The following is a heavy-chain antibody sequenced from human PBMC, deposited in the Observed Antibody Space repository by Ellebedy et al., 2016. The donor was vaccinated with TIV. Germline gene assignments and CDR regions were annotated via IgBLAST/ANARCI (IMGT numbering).Heavy chain of an antibody. CDR3: ARHELGSNAAFDS. Sequence: GESLKISXKASGYSFIYYWITWVRQMPGKGLEWMGRIDPSDSYMKFSPSFQGHVTISTDNSISTAYLQWSSLKASDTAIYYCARHELGSNAAFDSWGQGTLVTVSS. V-gene: IGHV5-10-1*01. CDR1: GYSFIYYW. CDR2: IDPSDSYM. J-gene: IGHJ4*02. D-gene: IGHD7-27*01.